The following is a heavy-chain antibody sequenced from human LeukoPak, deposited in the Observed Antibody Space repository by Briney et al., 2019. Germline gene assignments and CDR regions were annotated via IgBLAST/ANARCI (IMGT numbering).Heavy chain of an antibody. CDR1: GLAFRNFA. CDR2: MTGSGGGS. Sequence: GGSLRLSCEASGLAFRNFAMSWVRQAPGKGLEWVSGMTGSGGGSYYADSVKGRFTISRDNAKNALYLQMNSLRADDTALYYCAKMKGQRLNDYCMDVWGKGTTVTVSS. V-gene: IGHV3-23*01. J-gene: IGHJ6*03. CDR3: AKMKGQRLNDYCMDV.